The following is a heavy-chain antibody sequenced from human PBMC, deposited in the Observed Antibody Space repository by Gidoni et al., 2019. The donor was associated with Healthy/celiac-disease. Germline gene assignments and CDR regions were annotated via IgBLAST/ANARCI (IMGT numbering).Heavy chain of an antibody. V-gene: IGHV3-66*01. CDR2: CYSGGIT. CDR3: AREEYSSSSDAFDI. J-gene: IGHJ3*02. CDR1: GVTVSSNY. Sequence: EVQLVESGGGLVQPGGSLRLSCAASGVTVSSNYRSWVRQAPGQGLEWCSVCYSGGITYYADSVTGRSPISRDNSKNPLYLQMNSLRAEDPAVYYCAREEYSSSSDAFDIWGQGTMVTVSS. D-gene: IGHD6-6*01.